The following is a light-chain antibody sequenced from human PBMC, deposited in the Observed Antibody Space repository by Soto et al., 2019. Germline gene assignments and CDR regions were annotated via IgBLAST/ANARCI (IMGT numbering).Light chain of an antibody. J-gene: IGLJ3*02. CDR3: AARDDSLRGHWV. Sequence: QSVLTQPPSASGTPGQRVTISCSGSSSNIGSEYVVWYQHLPGTAPKLLIYRNNQRPSGVPDRFAGSKSGTSASLAISGLRSEDEADYYCAARDDSLRGHWVFGGGTKLTVL. V-gene: IGLV1-47*01. CDR2: RNN. CDR1: SSNIGSEY.